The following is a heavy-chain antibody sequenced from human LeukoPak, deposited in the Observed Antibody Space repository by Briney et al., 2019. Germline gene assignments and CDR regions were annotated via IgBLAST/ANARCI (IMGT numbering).Heavy chain of an antibody. Sequence: GASVNVSCKASGYTFTSYGISWVRQAPGQGLEWMGWISAYNGNTNYAKKLQGRVTMTTDTPTSTANRELRSLRSDDPAVYYCASIPLGWGECYSTSCLDYWGQGTLVTVSS. CDR1: GYTFTSYG. CDR3: ASIPLGWGECYSTSCLDY. J-gene: IGHJ4*02. V-gene: IGHV1-18*01. D-gene: IGHD2-2*01. CDR2: ISAYNGNT.